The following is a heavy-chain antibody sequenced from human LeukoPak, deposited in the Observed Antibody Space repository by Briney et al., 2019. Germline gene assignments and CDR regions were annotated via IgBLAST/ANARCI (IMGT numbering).Heavy chain of an antibody. D-gene: IGHD3-22*01. Sequence: VASVKVSCKASGGTFSSYAISWVRQAPGQGLEWMGGIIPIFGTANYAQKFQGRVTITADESTSTAYMELSSLRAEDTAVYYCARGPDSSGYNSEYSFEYWGQGTLVTVSS. CDR2: IIPIFGTA. J-gene: IGHJ4*02. V-gene: IGHV1-69*13. CDR3: ARGPDSSGYNSEYSFEY. CDR1: GGTFSSYA.